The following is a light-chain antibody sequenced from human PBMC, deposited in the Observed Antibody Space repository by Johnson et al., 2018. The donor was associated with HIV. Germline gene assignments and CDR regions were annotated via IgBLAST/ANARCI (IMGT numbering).Light chain of an antibody. CDR2: ENN. Sequence: QSVLTQPPSVSAAPGQRVTISCSGSSSNIGNNYVSWYQQLPGTAPKLLIYENNKRPSGIPERFSGSKSGTSATLGITGLQTGDEADYFCGTWDSSLSTGCVFGTGSKVTVL. J-gene: IGLJ1*01. CDR1: SSNIGNNY. V-gene: IGLV1-51*02. CDR3: GTWDSSLSTGCV.